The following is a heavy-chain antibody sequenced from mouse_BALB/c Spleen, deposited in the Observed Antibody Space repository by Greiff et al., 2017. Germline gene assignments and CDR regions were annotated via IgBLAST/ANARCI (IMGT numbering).Heavy chain of an antibody. J-gene: IGHJ2*01. Sequence: VQLQQSGAELVRPGSSVKISCKASGHAFSSYWMNWVKQRPGQGLEWIGQIYPGDGDTNYNGKFKGKATLTADKSSSTAYMQLSSLTSEDSAVYFCARHGDFYYFDYWGQGTTLTVSS. CDR3: ARHGDFYYFDY. CDR1: GHAFSSYW. V-gene: IGHV1-80*01. CDR2: IYPGDGDT.